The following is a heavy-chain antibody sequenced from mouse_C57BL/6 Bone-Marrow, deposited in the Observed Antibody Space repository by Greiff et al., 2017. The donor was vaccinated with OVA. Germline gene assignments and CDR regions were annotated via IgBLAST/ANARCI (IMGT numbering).Heavy chain of an antibody. Sequence: VQLQQSGAELVRPGASVKLSCTASGFNIKDDYMHWVKQRPEQGLEWIGWIDPENGDTEYASKFQGKATIPADTSSNTAYLQLSSLTSEDTAVYYWTTELGQGFAYWGQGTLVTVSA. CDR3: TTELGQGFAY. D-gene: IGHD4-1*01. CDR1: GFNIKDDY. CDR2: IDPENGDT. V-gene: IGHV14-4*01. J-gene: IGHJ3*01.